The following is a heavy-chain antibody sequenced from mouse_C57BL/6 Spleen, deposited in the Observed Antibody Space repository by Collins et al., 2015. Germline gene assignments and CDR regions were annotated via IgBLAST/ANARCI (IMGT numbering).Heavy chain of an antibody. V-gene: IGHV1-52*01. CDR2: IDPSDSET. CDR1: GYTFTSYW. D-gene: IGHD2-1*01. Sequence: QVQLQQPGAELVRPGSSVKLSCKASGYTFTSYWMHWVKQRPIQGLEWIGNIDPSDSETHYNQKFKDKATLTVDKSSSTAYMQLSSLTSEDSAVYYCARRGNYGNYNAMDYWSQGTSVTVSS. J-gene: IGHJ4*01. CDR3: ARRGNYGNYNAMDY.